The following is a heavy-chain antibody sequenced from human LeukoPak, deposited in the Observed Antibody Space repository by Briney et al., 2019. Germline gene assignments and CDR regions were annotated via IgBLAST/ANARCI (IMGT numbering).Heavy chain of an antibody. V-gene: IGHV3-23*01. Sequence: GGSLRLSCAASGFIFSSYAMSWVRQAPGKGLEWVSAISGSGGSTYYADSVKGRFTISRDNSKNTLYLQVNSLRAEDTAVYYCAKGETVATTSFDYWGQGTLVTVSS. J-gene: IGHJ4*02. CDR2: ISGSGGST. CDR3: AKGETVATTSFDY. CDR1: GFIFSSYA. D-gene: IGHD5-12*01.